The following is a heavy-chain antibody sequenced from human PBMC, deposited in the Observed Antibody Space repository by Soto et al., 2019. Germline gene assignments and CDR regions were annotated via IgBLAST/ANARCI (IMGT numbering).Heavy chain of an antibody. CDR2: INHSGST. Sequence: SETLSLTCAVYGGSFSGYYWSWIRQPPGKGLEWIGEINHSGSTNYNPSLKSRVTISVDTSKNQFSLKLSSVAAADTAVYYCARGLRYSSSWYWGGDYYYYYGMDVWGQGTTVTVSS. J-gene: IGHJ6*02. CDR1: GGSFSGYY. V-gene: IGHV4-34*01. CDR3: ARGLRYSSSWYWGGDYYYYYGMDV. D-gene: IGHD6-13*01.